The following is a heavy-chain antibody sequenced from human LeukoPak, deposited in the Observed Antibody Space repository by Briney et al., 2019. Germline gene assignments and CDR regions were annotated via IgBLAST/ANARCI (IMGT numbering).Heavy chain of an antibody. D-gene: IGHD4-17*01. J-gene: IGHJ4*02. V-gene: IGHV3-33*01. CDR1: DFTFSRFN. Sequence: PGRSLRLSCAASDFTFSRFNLHWVRQAPGKGLEWVAVIWHDGSNKYYTDSVKGRFTISRDDSKNTLYLQMNSLKAEDTAVYYCARPDYGASGDYWGQGTLVTVSS. CDR3: ARPDYGASGDY. CDR2: IWHDGSNK.